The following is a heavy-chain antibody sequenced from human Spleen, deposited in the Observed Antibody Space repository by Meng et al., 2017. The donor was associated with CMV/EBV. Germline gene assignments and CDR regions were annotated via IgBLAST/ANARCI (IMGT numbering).Heavy chain of an antibody. CDR2: ISYDGSNK. J-gene: IGHJ3*02. Sequence: YAMHWVRQAPGKGLEWVAVISYDGSNKYYADSVKGRFTISRDNSKNTLYLQMNSLRAEDTAVYYCAREQKVLRFLEWLSPSDAFDIWGQGTMVTVSS. D-gene: IGHD3-3*01. V-gene: IGHV3-30-3*01. CDR1: YA. CDR3: AREQKVLRFLEWLSPSDAFDI.